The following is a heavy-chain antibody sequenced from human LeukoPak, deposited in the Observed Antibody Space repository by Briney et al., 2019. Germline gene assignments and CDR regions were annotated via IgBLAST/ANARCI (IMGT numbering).Heavy chain of an antibody. CDR3: ARGGYCTNGICYGYYLFYYYMDV. CDR2: TYRSGST. CDR1: GGSISSGSCY. Sequence: SQTLSLTCTVSGGSISSGSCYWIWIRQPAGKGLEWIGRTYRSGSTNYNPYLKSRVTISVDTSQIQCSLKLSSVTDADTAVYYCARGGYCTNGICYGYYLFYYYMDVWGKETTVSVS. J-gene: IGHJ6*03. V-gene: IGHV4-61*02. D-gene: IGHD2-8*01.